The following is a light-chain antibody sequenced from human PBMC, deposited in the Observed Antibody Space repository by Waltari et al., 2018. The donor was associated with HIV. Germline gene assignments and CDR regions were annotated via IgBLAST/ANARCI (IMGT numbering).Light chain of an antibody. V-gene: IGLV2-14*03. CDR2: DVD. Sequence: SAVTQPASVSGLPGQSITISCTGGDSGFGLYNFFSCYQQHPGRVPRLILYDVDSRAPGISDRFSGSRSGPTASLNISRLRAEDEADYYCASFTGDDTLLFGGGTKVTVL. J-gene: IGLJ3*02. CDR1: DSGFGLYNF. CDR3: ASFTGDDTLL.